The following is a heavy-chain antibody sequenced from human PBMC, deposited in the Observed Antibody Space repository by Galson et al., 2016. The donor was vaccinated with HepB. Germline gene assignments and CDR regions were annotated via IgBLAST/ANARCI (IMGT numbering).Heavy chain of an antibody. Sequence: SVKVSCKASGGTFSNYAISWVRQAPGQGLEWVGGIIPVLGTSDYAQYFEGRVTITADESTGTVYMELTNLRSDDTAVYYCARDMSRAHWHFDLWGRGTLVTVTS. CDR3: ARDMSRAHWHFDL. CDR1: GGTFSNYA. CDR2: IIPVLGTS. J-gene: IGHJ2*01. D-gene: IGHD5/OR15-5a*01. V-gene: IGHV1-69*13.